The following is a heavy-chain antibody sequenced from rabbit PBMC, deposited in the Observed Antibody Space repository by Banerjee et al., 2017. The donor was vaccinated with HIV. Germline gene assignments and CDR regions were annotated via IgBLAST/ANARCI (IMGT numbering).Heavy chain of an antibody. V-gene: IGHV1S47*01. J-gene: IGHJ6*01. CDR1: GFSFSRSFC. D-gene: IGHD1-1*01. CDR3: ARGDHGRRGYFGL. Sequence: QEQLEESGGGLVQPEGSLTLTCTASGFSFSRSFCMCWVRQAPGKGPEWIACIYIGGVITHYASWVNGRFTISRSTSLITVTLQMTNLTGADTATYFCARGDHGRRGYFGLWGPGTLVTVS. CDR2: IYIGGVIT.